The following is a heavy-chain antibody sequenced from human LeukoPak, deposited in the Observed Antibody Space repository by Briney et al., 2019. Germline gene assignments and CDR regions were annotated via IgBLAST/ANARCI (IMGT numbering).Heavy chain of an antibody. Sequence: QPGGSLRLSCAASGFSFSSDSMHWVRQAPGKGLEWVSYISSSGSTIYYADSVKGRFTISRDNAKKSLYLQMNSLRAEDTAVYYCLEGTAEPIWGQGTMVTVSS. CDR2: ISSSGSTI. CDR1: GFSFSSDS. V-gene: IGHV3-48*01. J-gene: IGHJ3*02. D-gene: IGHD1-14*01. CDR3: LEGTAEPI.